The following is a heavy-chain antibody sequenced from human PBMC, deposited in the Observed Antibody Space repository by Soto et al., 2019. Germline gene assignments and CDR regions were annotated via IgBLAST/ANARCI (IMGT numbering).Heavy chain of an antibody. CDR1: VGSISSGGYC. J-gene: IGHJ6*02. V-gene: IGHV4-31*03. Sequence: TLALRCTVSVGSISSGGYCWILIRQHPGKGLEWIGYIYYSGRPYYNTSLKSRVTISVDTSKNQFSLKLSSVTAADTAVYYCARDRNQCGMDVWGQGTTVTVSS. D-gene: IGHD1-1*01. CDR2: IYYSGRP. CDR3: ARDRNQCGMDV.